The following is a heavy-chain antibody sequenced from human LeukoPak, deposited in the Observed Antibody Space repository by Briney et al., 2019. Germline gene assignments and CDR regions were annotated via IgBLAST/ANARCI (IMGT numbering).Heavy chain of an antibody. V-gene: IGHV3-30*18. J-gene: IGHJ4*02. D-gene: IGHD6-13*01. CDR2: ISYDGGNK. CDR1: GFTFSSYG. Sequence: GGSLRLSCAASGFTFSSYGMHWVRQAPGKGLEWVAVISYDGGNKYYADSVKGRFTISRDNSKNTLYLQMNSLRAEDTAVYYCAKLAAAGSSSSYWGQGTLVTVSS. CDR3: AKLAAAGSSSSY.